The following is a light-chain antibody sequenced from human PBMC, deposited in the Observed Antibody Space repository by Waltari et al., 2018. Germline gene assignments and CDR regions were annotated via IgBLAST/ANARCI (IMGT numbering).Light chain of an antibody. CDR3: SSRTNSITWV. Sequence: WYQQHPGKTPKVVSYDVTDMPSGVSHRFSGAKSGSTASLTISGLQTEDEAGYYCSSRTNSITWVFGGGTKVTVL. CDR2: DVT. V-gene: IGLV2-14*03. J-gene: IGLJ3*02.